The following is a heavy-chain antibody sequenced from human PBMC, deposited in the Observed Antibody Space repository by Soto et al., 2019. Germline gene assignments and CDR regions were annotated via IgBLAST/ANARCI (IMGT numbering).Heavy chain of an antibody. Sequence: SETLSLTCTVSGGSISSGGYYWSWIRQHPGKGLEWIGYIYYSGSTYYNPSLKSRVTISVDTSKNQFSLKLSSVTAADTAVYYCARGYYYDSSGYFVIGWFDPWGQGTLVTVSS. CDR2: IYYSGST. CDR1: GGSISSGGYY. V-gene: IGHV4-31*03. J-gene: IGHJ5*02. D-gene: IGHD3-22*01. CDR3: ARGYYYDSSGYFVIGWFDP.